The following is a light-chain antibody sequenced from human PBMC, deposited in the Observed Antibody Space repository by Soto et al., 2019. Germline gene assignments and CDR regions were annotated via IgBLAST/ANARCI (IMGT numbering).Light chain of an antibody. Sequence: EIVLTQSPGTLSLSPGERATLSCRASQSVSSSSYLAWYQQKPGQAPRLLIYGASSRATGIPDRFSGSGSATDFTLTISRLEPEDFAVYYCQQYGSSPSYTFGQGTKLEIK. J-gene: IGKJ2*01. CDR3: QQYGSSPSYT. CDR1: QSVSSSSY. CDR2: GAS. V-gene: IGKV3-20*01.